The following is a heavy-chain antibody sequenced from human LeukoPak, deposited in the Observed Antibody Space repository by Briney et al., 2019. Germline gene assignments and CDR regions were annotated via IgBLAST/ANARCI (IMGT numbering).Heavy chain of an antibody. CDR2: ISFDGSFK. CDR1: GFTFNDYA. Sequence: GRSLRLSCAASGFTFNDYAIHWVRQAPDKGLEWVAVISFDGSFKKYTDSVKGRFTLSRDNPNNTVFLQMTSLRGEDTAVYYCAGDRGVEDNVLMVFDGAFDIWGHGTLVTVYS. J-gene: IGHJ3*02. V-gene: IGHV3-30-3*01. D-gene: IGHD2-8*01. CDR3: AGDRGVEDNVLMVFDGAFDI.